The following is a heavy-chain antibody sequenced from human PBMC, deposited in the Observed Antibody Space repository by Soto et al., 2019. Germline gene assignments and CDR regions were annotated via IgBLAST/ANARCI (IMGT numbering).Heavy chain of an antibody. CDR3: ARPYSRRYMFILDY. CDR2: IYYSGNT. J-gene: IGHJ4*02. V-gene: IGHV4-39*01. CDR1: GGSLSSSSYY. Sequence: SETLSLTCTVSGGSLSSSSYYWCWIRQPPGKRLEWIGSIYYSGNTYYNPSLKSRVTISVDTSKNQFSLKLTSVTAADTAVYYCARPYSRRYMFILDYWGQGTLVTVSS. D-gene: IGHD3-22*01.